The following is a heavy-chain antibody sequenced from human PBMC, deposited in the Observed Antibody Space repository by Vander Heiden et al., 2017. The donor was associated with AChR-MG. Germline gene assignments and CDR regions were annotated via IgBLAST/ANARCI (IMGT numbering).Heavy chain of an antibody. Sequence: QVQLVESGGGVVQPGRSLRLSCAAPGFTFSSYGMHWFRQAPGKGLGCVAVISYDGSNKYYADSVKGRFTISRDNSKNTLDLQMNSLRAEDTAVYYCAKDSDGTSWFDPWGQGTLVTVSS. D-gene: IGHD1-1*01. J-gene: IGHJ5*02. CDR3: AKDSDGTSWFDP. V-gene: IGHV3-30*18. CDR1: GFTFSSYG. CDR2: ISYDGSNK.